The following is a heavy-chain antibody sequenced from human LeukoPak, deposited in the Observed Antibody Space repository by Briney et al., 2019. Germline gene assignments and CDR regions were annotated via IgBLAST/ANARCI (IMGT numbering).Heavy chain of an antibody. CDR1: GFTFSSYG. CDR2: IRYDGSNK. CDR3: ARPNFYPDY. J-gene: IGHJ4*02. Sequence: GGSLRLSCAASGFTFSSYGMHWVRQAPGKGLEWVAFIRYDGSNKYYADSVKGRFTISRDNAKNSLYLQMKSLRAEDTAVYYCARPNFYPDYWGQGTLVTVSS. V-gene: IGHV3-30*02. D-gene: IGHD1-1*01.